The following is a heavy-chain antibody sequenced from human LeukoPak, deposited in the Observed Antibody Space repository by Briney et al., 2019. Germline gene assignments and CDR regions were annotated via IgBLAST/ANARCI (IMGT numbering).Heavy chain of an antibody. CDR2: INHSGST. V-gene: IGHV4-34*01. D-gene: IGHD3-10*01. J-gene: IGHJ4*02. CDR3: ARKKGYYAL. CDR1: GGSFSGYY. Sequence: SETLSLTCAVYGGSFSGYYWSWIRQPPGKGLEWIGEINHSGSTNYNPSLKSRVTISVDTSKNQFSLKLSSVTAADTAVYYCARKKGYYALWGQGTLVTVSS.